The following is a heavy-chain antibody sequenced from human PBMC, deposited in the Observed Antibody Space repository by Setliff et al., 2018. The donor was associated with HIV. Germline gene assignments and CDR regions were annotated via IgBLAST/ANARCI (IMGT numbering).Heavy chain of an antibody. V-gene: IGHV4-34*01. D-gene: IGHD3-9*01. CDR2: INHSGST. Sequence: SETLSLTCAVYGGSFSAFSWSWIRQPPGKGLEWVGEINHSGSTNYNPSLKSRVTISVDTSKNQFSLKLSSVTAADTAVYYCARYYDILTGYYTLGFDYWGQGTLVTVS. CDR3: ARYYDILTGYYTLGFDY. CDR1: GGSFSAFS. J-gene: IGHJ4*02.